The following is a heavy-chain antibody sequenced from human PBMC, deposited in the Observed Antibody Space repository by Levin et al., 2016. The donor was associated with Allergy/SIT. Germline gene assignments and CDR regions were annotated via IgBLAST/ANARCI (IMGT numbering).Heavy chain of an antibody. D-gene: IGHD4-23*01. CDR3: ARGPPRGVVTPYYYYGMDV. V-gene: IGHV4-59*12. Sequence: PGKGLEWIGYIYYSGSTNYNPSLKSRVTISVDTSKNQFSLKLSSVTAADTAVYYCARGPPRGVVTPYYYYGMDVWGQGTTVTVSS. J-gene: IGHJ6*02. CDR2: IYYSGST.